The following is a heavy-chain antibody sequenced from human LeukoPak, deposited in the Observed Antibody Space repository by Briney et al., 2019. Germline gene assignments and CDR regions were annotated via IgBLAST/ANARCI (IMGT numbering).Heavy chain of an antibody. CDR2: INSDGSST. D-gene: IGHD3-22*01. J-gene: IGHJ4*02. CDR3: ARAEYYYDSSGYVHFDY. CDR1: GFTFSSYW. Sequence: GGSLRLSCAASGFTFSSYWMHWVRQAPGKGLVWVTRINSDGSSTSYADSVKGRFTISRDNAKNTLYLQMNSLRAEDTAVYYCARAEYYYDSSGYVHFDYWGQGTLVTVSS. V-gene: IGHV3-74*01.